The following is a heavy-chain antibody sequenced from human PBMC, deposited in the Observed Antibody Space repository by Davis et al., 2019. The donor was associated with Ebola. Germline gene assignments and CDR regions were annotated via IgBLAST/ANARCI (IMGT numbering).Heavy chain of an antibody. J-gene: IGHJ5*02. V-gene: IGHV4-30-4*01. D-gene: IGHD6-19*01. Sequence: SETLSLTCSVSGASISDGDYYWSWSRQPPGKGLEWIAYMFYRGTTNYNPSLQSRVIISVDTSKNQFSLKLSSVTAADTAVYYCARVYSSGWYGWFDPWGPGTLVTVSA. CDR3: ARVYSSGWYGWFDP. CDR1: GASISDGDYY. CDR2: MFYRGTT.